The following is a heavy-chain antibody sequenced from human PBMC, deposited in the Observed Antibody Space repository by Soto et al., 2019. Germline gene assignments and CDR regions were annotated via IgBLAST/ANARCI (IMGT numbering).Heavy chain of an antibody. CDR1: GGSISSGGYY. D-gene: IGHD6-13*01. CDR2: IFYSGSA. J-gene: IGHJ4*02. CDR3: ARETRSWCIDY. V-gene: IGHV4-31*03. Sequence: PSETLSLTCTVSGGSISSGGYYWSWIRQYPGKGLEWIGYIFYSGSAYYNPSLKSRLTISVDTSNNQYFLKLASVTAADTAVYYCARETRSWCIDYWGQGTPVTVSS.